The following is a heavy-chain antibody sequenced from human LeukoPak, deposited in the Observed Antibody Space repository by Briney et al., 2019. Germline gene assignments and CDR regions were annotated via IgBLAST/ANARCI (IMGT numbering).Heavy chain of an antibody. CDR2: INHSGST. CDR3: ASIAAA. V-gene: IGHV4-34*01. Sequence: SETLSLTCAVYGGSFSGYYWSWIRQPPGKGLEWIGEINHSGSTNYNPSLKSRVTISVDTSKNQFSLRLSSVTAADTAVYYCASIAAAWGQGTLVTVSS. J-gene: IGHJ4*02. D-gene: IGHD6-13*01. CDR1: GGSFSGYY.